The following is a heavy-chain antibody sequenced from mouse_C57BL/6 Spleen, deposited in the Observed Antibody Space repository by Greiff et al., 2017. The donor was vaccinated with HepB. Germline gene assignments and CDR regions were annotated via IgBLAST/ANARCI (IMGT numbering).Heavy chain of an antibody. CDR2: IYPRSGNT. CDR1: GYTFTSYG. J-gene: IGHJ2*01. CDR3: ANYDYDDGFDY. D-gene: IGHD2-4*01. V-gene: IGHV1-81*01. Sequence: QVQLKESGAELARPGASVKLSCKASGYTFTSYGISWVKQRTGQGLEWIGEIYPRSGNTYYNEKFKGKATLTADKSSSTAYMELRSLTSEDSAVYFCANYDYDDGFDYGGQGTTLTVSS.